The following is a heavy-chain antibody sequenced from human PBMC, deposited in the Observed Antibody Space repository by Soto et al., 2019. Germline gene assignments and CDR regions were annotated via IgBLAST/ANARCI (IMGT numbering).Heavy chain of an antibody. CDR3: ARDGLEGGGGSFDY. CDR2: IYHSGGT. J-gene: IGHJ4*02. Sequence: SETLSLTCAVSGGSISSSNWWSWVRQPPGKGLEWIGEIYHSGGTNYNPSLKSRVTISVDKSKNQFSLRLSSVTAADTAVYYCARDGLEGGGGSFDYWGQGTLVTVSS. D-gene: IGHD3-16*01. CDR1: GGSISSSNW. V-gene: IGHV4-4*02.